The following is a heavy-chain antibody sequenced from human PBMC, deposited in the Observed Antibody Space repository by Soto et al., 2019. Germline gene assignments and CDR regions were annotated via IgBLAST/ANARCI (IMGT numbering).Heavy chain of an antibody. V-gene: IGHV4-39*01. CDR3: ATQILDYYSSGSYSTWFDP. CDR2: AYHTGNT. CDR1: GGSVNNNGYY. J-gene: IGHJ5*02. D-gene: IGHD3-10*01. Sequence: QLQLQGSGPGLVKPSETLSLTCTVAGGSVNNNGYYWALIRQPPGKGLEWIGSAYHTGNTYSNLSLTSRITTSVDPSKHPFSLTLSSVTAADTPVYYCATQILDYYSSGSYSTWFDPWGQGNLVTVSS.